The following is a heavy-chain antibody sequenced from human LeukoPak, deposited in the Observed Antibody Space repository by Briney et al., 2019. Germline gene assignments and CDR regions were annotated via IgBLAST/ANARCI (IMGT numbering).Heavy chain of an antibody. J-gene: IGHJ5*02. D-gene: IGHD6-6*01. V-gene: IGHV1-8*01. Sequence: ASVKVSCKASGYTFTSYDINWVRQATGQGLEWMGWMNPNSGNTGYAQTFQGRVTMTRNTSISTAYMELSSMRSEDTAVYYCARGPARQLAHSKYNWFDPWGQGTLVTVSS. CDR1: GYTFTSYD. CDR3: ARGPARQLAHSKYNWFDP. CDR2: MNPNSGNT.